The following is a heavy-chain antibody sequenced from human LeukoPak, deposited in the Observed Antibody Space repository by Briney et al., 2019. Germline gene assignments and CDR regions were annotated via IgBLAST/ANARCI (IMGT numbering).Heavy chain of an antibody. J-gene: IGHJ5*02. CDR2: IHPDGSIT. V-gene: IGHV3-74*03. CDR1: GFTISNYW. CDR3: APQQTYSPYNWFDP. Sequence: GGSLRLSCVGSGFTISNYWMHWVRQAPGTGLVWVSRIHPDGSITTYADSVKGRFAISRDNAKNTLYLQMNSLRAEDTAVYYCAPQQTYSPYNWFDPWGQGTLVTVSS. D-gene: IGHD5-12*01.